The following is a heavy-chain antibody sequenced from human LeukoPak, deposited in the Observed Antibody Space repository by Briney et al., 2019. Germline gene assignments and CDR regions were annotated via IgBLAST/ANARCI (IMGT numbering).Heavy chain of an antibody. CDR3: AKEEYDILTGYPTFDC. D-gene: IGHD3-9*01. CDR1: GFTFSSYG. V-gene: IGHV3-30*18. Sequence: GGSLRLSCAASGFTFSSYGMHWVRQAPGKGLEWVAVISYDGSNKYYADSVKGRFTISRDNSKNTLYLQMNSLRAEDTAVYYCAKEEYDILTGYPTFDCWGQGTLVTVSS. J-gene: IGHJ4*02. CDR2: ISYDGSNK.